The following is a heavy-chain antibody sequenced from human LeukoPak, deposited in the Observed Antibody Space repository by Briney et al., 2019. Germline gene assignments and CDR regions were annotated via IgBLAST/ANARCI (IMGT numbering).Heavy chain of an antibody. CDR3: ARDPPGVGATTGNAFDI. V-gene: IGHV3-20*04. Sequence: PGGSLRLSXAASGFTFDDYGMSWVRQAPGKGLEWVSGINWNGGSTGYADSVKGRFTISRDNAKNSLYLQMNSLRAEDTALYYCARDPPGVGATTGNAFDIWGQGTMVTVSS. J-gene: IGHJ3*02. CDR1: GFTFDDYG. D-gene: IGHD1-26*01. CDR2: INWNGGST.